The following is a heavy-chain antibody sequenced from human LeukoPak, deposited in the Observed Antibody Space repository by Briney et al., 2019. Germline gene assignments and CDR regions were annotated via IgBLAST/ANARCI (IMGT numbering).Heavy chain of an antibody. CDR2: INAGNGNT. J-gene: IGHJ4*02. V-gene: IGHV1-3*01. D-gene: IGHD3-22*01. CDR1: GYTFTSYA. Sequence: ASVKVSCKASGYTFTSYAMHWVRQAPGQRLEWMGWINAGNGNTKYSQKFQGRVTITRDTSASTAYMELSSLRSEDTAVYYCARDFSGYYYYFDYWGQGTLVTASS. CDR3: ARDFSGYYYYFDY.